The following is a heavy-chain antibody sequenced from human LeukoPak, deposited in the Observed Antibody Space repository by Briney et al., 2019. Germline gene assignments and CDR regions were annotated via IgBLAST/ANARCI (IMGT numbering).Heavy chain of an antibody. Sequence: GGSLRLSCAASGFTFSSYAMSWVRQAPGKGLEWVSAISGSGGSTYYADSVKGRFTISRDNSKNTLYLQMNSLRAEDTAVYYCASKLGTSGSYYIRFDYWGQGTLVTVSS. CDR2: ISGSGGST. CDR3: ASKLGTSGSYYIRFDY. V-gene: IGHV3-23*01. J-gene: IGHJ4*02. CDR1: GFTFSSYA. D-gene: IGHD3-10*01.